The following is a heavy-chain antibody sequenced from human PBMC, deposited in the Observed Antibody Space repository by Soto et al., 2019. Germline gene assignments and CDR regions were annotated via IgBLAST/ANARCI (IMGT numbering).Heavy chain of an antibody. J-gene: IGHJ4*02. V-gene: IGHV4-31*03. CDR2: TNYSGST. CDR3: ARTPGY. Sequence: QVQLQESGPGLVKPSQTLSLTCTVSGGSISSGGYYWSWIRQHPGKGLEWIGYTNYSGSTYYKPSLNSRVTISVDPSKNLSSLQLSSVPAAGTAVYYCARTPGYWGQGTLVTVSS. CDR1: GGSISSGGYY.